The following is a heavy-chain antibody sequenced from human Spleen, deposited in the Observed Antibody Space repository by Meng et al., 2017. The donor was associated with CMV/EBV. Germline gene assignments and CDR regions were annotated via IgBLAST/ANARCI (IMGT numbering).Heavy chain of an antibody. D-gene: IGHD2-2*01. V-gene: IGHV1-2*02. CDR2: INPNSGGT. CDR1: FTGYY. CDR3: ARVPPLGYCSSTSCYQLQH. Sequence: FTGYYRHWVRQAPGQGLEWMGWINPNSGGTNYAQKFQGRVTMTRDTSISTAYMELSRLRSDDTAVYYCARVPPLGYCSSTSCYQLQHWGQGTLVTVSS. J-gene: IGHJ1*01.